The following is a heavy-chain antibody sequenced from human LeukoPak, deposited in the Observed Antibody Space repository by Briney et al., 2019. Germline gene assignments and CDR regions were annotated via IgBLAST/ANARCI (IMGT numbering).Heavy chain of an antibody. J-gene: IGHJ4*02. Sequence: PGASLRLSCAASGFTFSGYAMSWVRQAPGKGLEWVSVIRGSGGSTYYADSVKGRFTISRDNSKNTLCLQMNSLRAEDTAVYYCAKDGNYYDSSGYSDWGQGTLVTVSS. V-gene: IGHV3-23*01. CDR3: AKDGNYYDSSGYSD. CDR2: IRGSGGST. CDR1: GFTFSGYA. D-gene: IGHD3-22*01.